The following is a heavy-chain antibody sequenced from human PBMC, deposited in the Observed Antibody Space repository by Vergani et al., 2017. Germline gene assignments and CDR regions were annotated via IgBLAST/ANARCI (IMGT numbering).Heavy chain of an antibody. CDR3: ARDADTAMVLNYYYGMDV. CDR1: GFTFSSYS. D-gene: IGHD5-18*01. J-gene: IGHJ6*02. Sequence: EVQLVESGGGLVKPGGSLRLSCAASGFTFSSYSMNWVRQAPGKGLEWVSSISSSSSYIYYADSVKGRFTISRDNAKNSLYLQMNSLRAEDTAVYYCARDADTAMVLNYYYGMDVWGQGTTVTVSS. V-gene: IGHV3-21*01. CDR2: ISSSSSYI.